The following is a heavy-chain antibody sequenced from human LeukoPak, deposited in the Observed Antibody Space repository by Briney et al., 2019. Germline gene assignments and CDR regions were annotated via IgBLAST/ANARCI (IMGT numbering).Heavy chain of an antibody. CDR2: ISGSGGST. J-gene: IGHJ4*02. CDR3: AKYCSSTSCYIY. D-gene: IGHD2-2*02. CDR1: GFTFSSYA. Sequence: GGSLRLSCAASGFTFSSYAMSWVRQAPGKGLEGVSAISGSGGSTYYADSVKGRFTISRDNSKNTLYLQMNSLRAEDTAVYYCAKYCSSTSCYIYWGQGTLVTVSS. V-gene: IGHV3-23*01.